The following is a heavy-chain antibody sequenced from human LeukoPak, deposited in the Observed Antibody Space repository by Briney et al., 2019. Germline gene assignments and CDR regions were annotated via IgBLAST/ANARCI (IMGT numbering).Heavy chain of an antibody. CDR2: ISAYNGNT. V-gene: IGHV1-18*01. Sequence: ASVKVSCKASGYTFTSYGISWVRQAPGQGLEWMGWISAYNGNTNYAQKLQGRVTMTTDTSTSTAYMELTSLTSDDAAVYYCVRYGSHNLELDYWGQGTLVIVSS. D-gene: IGHD2-15*01. CDR3: VRYGSHNLELDY. CDR1: GYTFTSYG. J-gene: IGHJ4*02.